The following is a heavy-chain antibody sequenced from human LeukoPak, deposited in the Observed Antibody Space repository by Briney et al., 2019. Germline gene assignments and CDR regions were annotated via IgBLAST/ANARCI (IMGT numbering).Heavy chain of an antibody. D-gene: IGHD6-13*01. CDR2: IYHSGST. CDR3: VRSIAAAGGGDYFDY. V-gene: IGHV4-4*02. J-gene: IGHJ4*02. CDR1: GGSISSSNW. Sequence: SETLSFTCAVSGGSISSSNWWSWVRQPPGKGLEWIGEIYHSGSTNYNPSLKSRVTISVDKSKNQFSLKLSSVTAADTAVYYCVRSIAAAGGGDYFDYWGQGTLVTVSS.